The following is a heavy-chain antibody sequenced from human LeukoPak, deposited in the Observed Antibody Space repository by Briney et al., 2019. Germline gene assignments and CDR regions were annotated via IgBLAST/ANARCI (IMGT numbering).Heavy chain of an antibody. J-gene: IGHJ4*02. V-gene: IGHV4-4*07. CDR3: ARDLSVYYYGSGSYSLPYFDY. Sequence: KASETLSLTCTVAGGSISSYYWSWIRQPAGKGLEWIGRIYTSGSTNYNPSLKSRVTMSVDTSKNQFSLKLSSVTAADTAVYHCARDLSVYYYGSGSYSLPYFDYWGQGTLVTVSS. CDR2: IYTSGST. D-gene: IGHD3-10*01. CDR1: GGSISSYY.